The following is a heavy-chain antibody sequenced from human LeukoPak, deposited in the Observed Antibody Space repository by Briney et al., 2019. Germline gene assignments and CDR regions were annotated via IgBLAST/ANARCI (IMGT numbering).Heavy chain of an antibody. CDR2: INHSGST. J-gene: IGHJ4*02. V-gene: IGHV4-34*01. Sequence: PSETLSLTCGVYGGSFSDYYWSWIRQPPGKGLEWIGEINHSGSTKYNPSLKSRVTISVDTSKNQFSLKLSSVTAADTAVYYCARGPMDRSMISTYFDYWGQGTLVTVSS. CDR1: GGSFSDYY. CDR3: ARGPMDRSMISTYFDY. D-gene: IGHD3-22*01.